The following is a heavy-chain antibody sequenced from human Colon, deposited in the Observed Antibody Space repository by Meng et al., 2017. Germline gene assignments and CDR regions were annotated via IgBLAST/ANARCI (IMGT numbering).Heavy chain of an antibody. Sequence: QVHRQESGPGLVKPSGTLFLTCAVSRGSIRSSNWWSWVRQPPGKGLEWIGEISQSGTTYYNPSLKSRVTITGDWSKNQFSLNLNSVTAADTALYYCVRQGMTSYSWGYWGQGTLVTVSS. V-gene: IGHV4-4*02. J-gene: IGHJ4*02. CDR2: ISQSGTT. CDR1: RGSIRSSNW. CDR3: VRQGMTSYSWGY. D-gene: IGHD3-9*01.